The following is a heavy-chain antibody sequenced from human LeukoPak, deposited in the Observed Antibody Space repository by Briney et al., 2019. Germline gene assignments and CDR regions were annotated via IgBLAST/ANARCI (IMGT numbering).Heavy chain of an antibody. CDR1: GVNFSSYW. Sequence: QPGGSLRLSCAASGVNFSSYWMHWIRQAPGKGLVWVSLIKSDATTTIYADSVKGRFTISRDHAKNTVDLQLNSLRAEDTAVYLCARGHSSANSYDAFDMWGQGTKVTVSS. CDR2: IKSDATTT. J-gene: IGHJ3*02. V-gene: IGHV3-74*01. D-gene: IGHD4/OR15-4a*01. CDR3: ARGHSSANSYDAFDM.